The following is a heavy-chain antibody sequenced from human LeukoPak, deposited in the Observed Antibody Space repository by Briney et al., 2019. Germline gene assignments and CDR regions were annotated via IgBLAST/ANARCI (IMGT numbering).Heavy chain of an antibody. Sequence: PSETLSLTCAVYGGSFSGYYWSWIRQPPGKGLEWIGEINHSGSTNYNPSLKSRVTISVDTSKNQLPLKLSSVTAADTAVYYCARAPGYSSSSGGLDPWGQGTLVTVSS. V-gene: IGHV4-34*01. D-gene: IGHD6-6*01. CDR3: ARAPGYSSSSGGLDP. J-gene: IGHJ5*02. CDR2: INHSGST. CDR1: GGSFSGYY.